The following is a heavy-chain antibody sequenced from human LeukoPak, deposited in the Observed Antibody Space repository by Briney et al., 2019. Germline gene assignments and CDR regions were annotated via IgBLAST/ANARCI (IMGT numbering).Heavy chain of an antibody. Sequence: GGSLRLSCAASGFTFSDYYMSWLRQAPGKGLEGVSYISSSGSTIYYADSVKGRFTISRDNAKNSLYLQMNSLRAEDTAVYYCARDSSGWYLQYFQHWGQGTLVTVSS. CDR3: ARDSSGWYLQYFQH. V-gene: IGHV3-11*01. CDR2: ISSSGSTI. CDR1: GFTFSDYY. D-gene: IGHD6-19*01. J-gene: IGHJ1*01.